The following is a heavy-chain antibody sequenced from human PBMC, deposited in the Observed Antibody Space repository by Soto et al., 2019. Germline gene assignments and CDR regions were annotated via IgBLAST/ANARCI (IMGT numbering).Heavy chain of an antibody. CDR1: GFTFSNYG. D-gene: IGHD3-22*01. Sequence: GGSLRLSCAASGFTFSNYGMRWVRQVPGKGLEWVSTISSSGGSTYYADSVRGRFTISRDNSKNTLYLQMNSLRAEDTAVYYCAKAFSSGILKQPLDYWGQGTLVTVSS. CDR3: AKAFSSGILKQPLDY. J-gene: IGHJ4*02. CDR2: ISSSGGST. V-gene: IGHV3-23*01.